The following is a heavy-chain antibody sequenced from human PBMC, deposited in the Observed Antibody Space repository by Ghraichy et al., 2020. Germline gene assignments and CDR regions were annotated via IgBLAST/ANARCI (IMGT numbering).Heavy chain of an antibody. V-gene: IGHV4-59*01. J-gene: IGHJ4*02. CDR2: IYYSGST. Sequence: SETLSPTCTVSGGSISSYYWSWIRQPPGKGLEWIGYIYYSGSTNYNPSLKSRVTISVDTSKNQFSLKLSSVTAADTAVYYCASRAALGHFDYWGQGTLVTVSS. CDR3: ASRAALGHFDY. D-gene: IGHD6-25*01. CDR1: GGSISSYY.